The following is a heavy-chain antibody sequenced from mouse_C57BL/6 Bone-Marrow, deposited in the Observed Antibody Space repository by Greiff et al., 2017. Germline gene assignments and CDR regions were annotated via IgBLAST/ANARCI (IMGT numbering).Heavy chain of an antibody. CDR1: GYTFTSYG. D-gene: IGHD2-3*01. CDR2: IYPRSGNT. CDR3: ARIYLWYFDV. V-gene: IGHV1-81*01. Sequence: VKLVESGAELARPGASVKLSCKASGYTFTSYGISWVKQRTGQGLEWIGEIYPRSGNTYYNEKFKGKATLTADKSSSTAYMELRSLTSEVSAVYFCARIYLWYFDVWGTGTTVTVSS. J-gene: IGHJ1*03.